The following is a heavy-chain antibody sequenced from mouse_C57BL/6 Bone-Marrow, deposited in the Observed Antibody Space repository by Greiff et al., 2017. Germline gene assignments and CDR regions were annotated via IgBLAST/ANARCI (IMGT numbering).Heavy chain of an antibody. CDR3: ARRIYYGYGGPFYAMDY. Sequence: EVHLVESGGDLVKPGGSLKLSCAASGFTFSSYGMSWVRQTPDKRLAWVATISSGGSYTYYPDSVKGRFTISRDNAKNTLYLQMSSLKSEDTAMYYCARRIYYGYGGPFYAMDYWGQGTSVTVSS. V-gene: IGHV5-6*01. CDR1: GFTFSSYG. CDR2: ISSGGSYT. J-gene: IGHJ4*01. D-gene: IGHD2-2*01.